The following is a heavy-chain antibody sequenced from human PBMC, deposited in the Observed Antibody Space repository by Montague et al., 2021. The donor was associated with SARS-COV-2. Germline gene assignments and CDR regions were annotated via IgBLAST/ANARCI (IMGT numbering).Heavy chain of an antibody. D-gene: IGHD3-10*01. CDR1: GFTFSSYD. CDR3: AREYSAPRWFGEYNRYGMDV. J-gene: IGHJ6*02. V-gene: IGHV3-33*08. CDR2: IWYGGSNQ. Sequence: SLRLSCAASGFTFSSYDMHWVRQAPGKGLEWVAVIWYGGSNQYYGDSVKGRFTISRDNSKNTLYLRMNSLRAEDTAVYYCAREYSAPRWFGEYNRYGMDVWGQGTTVTVSS.